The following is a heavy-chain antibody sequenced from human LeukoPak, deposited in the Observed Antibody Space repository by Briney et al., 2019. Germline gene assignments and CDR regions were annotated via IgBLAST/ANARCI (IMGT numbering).Heavy chain of an antibody. J-gene: IGHJ3*02. CDR1: GYTFTSYG. Sequence: GASVKVSCKASGYTFTSYGISWVRQAPGQGLERMGWISAYNGNTNYAQKLQGRVTMTTDTSTSTAYMELRSLRSDDTAVYYCARDDRYCSGGSCYSEYAFDIWGQGTMVTVSS. D-gene: IGHD2-15*01. CDR3: ARDDRYCSGGSCYSEYAFDI. CDR2: ISAYNGNT. V-gene: IGHV1-18*01.